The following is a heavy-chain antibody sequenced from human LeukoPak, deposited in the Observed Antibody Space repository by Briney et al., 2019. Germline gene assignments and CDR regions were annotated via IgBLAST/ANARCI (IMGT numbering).Heavy chain of an antibody. Sequence: PGGSLRLSCAASGFTFSSYAMHWVRQAPGKGLEWVAVISYDGSNKYYADSVKGRFTISRDNSKNTLYLQMNSLRAEDTAVYYCASEAQWGRQQLAWRNWFDPWGQGTLVTVSS. D-gene: IGHD6-13*01. V-gene: IGHV3-30-3*01. J-gene: IGHJ5*02. CDR2: ISYDGSNK. CDR1: GFTFSSYA. CDR3: ASEAQWGRQQLAWRNWFDP.